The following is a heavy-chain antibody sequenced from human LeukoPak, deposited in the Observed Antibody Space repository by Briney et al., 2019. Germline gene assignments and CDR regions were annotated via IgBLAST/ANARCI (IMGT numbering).Heavy chain of an antibody. Sequence: SETLSLTCTVSGGSISRYYWSWIRQPPGKGLEWIGYIYYSGSTNYNPSLKSRVTISVDTSKNQFSLKLSSVTAADTAVYYCVRHYDYGDYGFDPWGQGTLVTVSS. CDR1: GGSISRYY. J-gene: IGHJ5*02. V-gene: IGHV4-59*01. D-gene: IGHD4-17*01. CDR2: IYYSGST. CDR3: VRHYDYGDYGFDP.